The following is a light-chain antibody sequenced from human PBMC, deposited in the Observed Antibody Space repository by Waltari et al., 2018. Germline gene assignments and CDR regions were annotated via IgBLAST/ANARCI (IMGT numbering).Light chain of an antibody. V-gene: IGKV3-11*01. Sequence: EIVLTQSPVTLSLSPGEGATLSCKTSQSVGSFLAWYQQRPGQAPRLLIYDASLRATGIPTRFSGSGSGTDFTLTISSLESEDFAVYYCQQRNSWPLTFGPGTTG. CDR3: QQRNSWPLT. J-gene: IGKJ3*01. CDR1: QSVGSF. CDR2: DAS.